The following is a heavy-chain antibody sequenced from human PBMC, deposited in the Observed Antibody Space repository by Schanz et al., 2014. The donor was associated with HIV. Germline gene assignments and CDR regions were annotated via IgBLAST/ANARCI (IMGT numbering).Heavy chain of an antibody. CDR1: GFTFDDYA. V-gene: IGHV3-9*01. J-gene: IGHJ6*02. Sequence: EVQLVESGGGLVQPGRSLRLSCTASGFTFDDYAMHWVRQAPGKGLEWVSGISWRSDSKGYADSVKGRFTISRDNAKNSLYMQMNSLRGDDTALYYCAKAYSTSRPYSMDIWGQGTTVTVSS. CDR3: AKAYSTSRPYSMDI. D-gene: IGHD6-6*01. CDR2: ISWRSDSK.